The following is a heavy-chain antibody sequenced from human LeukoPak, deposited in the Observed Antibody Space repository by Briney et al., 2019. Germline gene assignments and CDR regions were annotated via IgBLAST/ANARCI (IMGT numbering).Heavy chain of an antibody. J-gene: IGHJ3*02. CDR3: ARGRRLLFLAFDI. CDR1: GFTFSSYD. Sequence: GGSLRLSCAASGFTFSSYDMHWVRQATGKGLEWVSAIGTAGDTYYPDSVKGRFTISRDNSKNTLYLQMNSLRAEDTAVYYCARGRRLLFLAFDIWGQGTMVTVSS. D-gene: IGHD2-21*01. V-gene: IGHV3-13*01. CDR2: IGTAGDT.